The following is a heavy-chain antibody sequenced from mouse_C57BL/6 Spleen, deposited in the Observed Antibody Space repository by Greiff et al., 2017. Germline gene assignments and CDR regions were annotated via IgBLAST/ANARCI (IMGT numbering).Heavy chain of an antibody. CDR1: GYTFTDYY. CDR3: SIDSSCYFDY. D-gene: IGHD3-2*01. J-gene: IGHJ2*01. CDR2: IFPGCGST. Sequence: QVQLQQSGPELVKPGASVKISCTASGYTFTDYYINWVKQRPGQGLEWIGWIFPGCGSTYYTAKFKGKATLTVDKSSSPAFMLLSSLTSEDSAVYFCSIDSSCYFDYWGPGTTLTVSS. V-gene: IGHV1-75*01.